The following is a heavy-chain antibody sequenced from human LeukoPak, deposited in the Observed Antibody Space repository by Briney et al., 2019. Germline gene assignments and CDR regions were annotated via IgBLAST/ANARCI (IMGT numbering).Heavy chain of an antibody. V-gene: IGHV4-4*07. J-gene: IGHJ4*02. Sequence: SETLSLTCTVSGGSISSYYWSWIRQPAGKGLEWIGRIYTSGSTNYNPSLKSRVTMSVDTSKNQFSLKLSSVTAADTAVYYCSTLGVYCSSTSCSRLFDYWGQGTLVTVSS. CDR2: IYTSGST. CDR3: STLGVYCSSTSCSRLFDY. CDR1: GGSISSYY. D-gene: IGHD2-2*01.